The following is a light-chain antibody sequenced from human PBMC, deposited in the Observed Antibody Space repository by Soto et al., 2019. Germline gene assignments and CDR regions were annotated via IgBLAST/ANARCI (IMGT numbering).Light chain of an antibody. Sequence: QPVLTQSPSASASLGASVKLTCTLSSGHSNYAIAWHQQQPEKGPRYLMKVNSGGSHIKGDGLPDRFSGSGSGAERYLFIPSLQSEDESDYYCQTWGTGSAIVVFGGGTQLTVL. V-gene: IGLV4-69*01. CDR3: QTWGTGSAIVV. CDR1: SGHSNYA. CDR2: VNSGGSH. J-gene: IGLJ7*01.